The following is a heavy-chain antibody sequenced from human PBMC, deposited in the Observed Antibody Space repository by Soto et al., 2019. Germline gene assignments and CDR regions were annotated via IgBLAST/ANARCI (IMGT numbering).Heavy chain of an antibody. CDR2: IYHSGST. CDR3: ARVSGSYYYGMDV. CDR1: GGSISSSNW. Sequence: QVQLQESGPGLVKPSGTLSLTCAVSGGSISSSNWWRWVRQPPGKGLEWIGEIYHSGSTNYNPSLRSRVTISVDKSKNQFSLRLTSVTAADTAVYYCARVSGSYYYGMDVWGQGTTVTVSS. J-gene: IGHJ6*02. D-gene: IGHD1-26*01. V-gene: IGHV4-4*02.